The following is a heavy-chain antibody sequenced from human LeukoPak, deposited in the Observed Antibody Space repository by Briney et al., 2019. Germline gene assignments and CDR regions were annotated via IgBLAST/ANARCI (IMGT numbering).Heavy chain of an antibody. CDR1: GGSISSNSYF. D-gene: IGHD3-22*01. CDR2: ISSSSSYI. V-gene: IGHV3-21*01. CDR3: ARDRSSDGMDV. J-gene: IGHJ6*02. Sequence: SSETLSLTCTVSGGSISSNSYFWGWVRQAPGKGLEWVSSISSSSSYIYYTDSVKGRFTISRDNAKSSLYLQMNSLRAEDTAVYYCARDRSSDGMDVWGQGTTVTVSS.